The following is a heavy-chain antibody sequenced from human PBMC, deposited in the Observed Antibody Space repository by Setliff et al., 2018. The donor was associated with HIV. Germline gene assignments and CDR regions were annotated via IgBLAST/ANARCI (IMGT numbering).Heavy chain of an antibody. J-gene: IGHJ6*03. Sequence: GGSLRLSCAASGFTFINYEMNWVRQAPGKGLEWVAYISYSGSAIHYADSVKGRFTISRDNAKNSLYLQMNSLRAEDTAVYYCARVSELLAYYMDVWGKGTTVTVSS. CDR3: ARVSELLAYYMDV. CDR1: GFTFINYE. D-gene: IGHD1-26*01. CDR2: ISYSGSAI. V-gene: IGHV3-48*03.